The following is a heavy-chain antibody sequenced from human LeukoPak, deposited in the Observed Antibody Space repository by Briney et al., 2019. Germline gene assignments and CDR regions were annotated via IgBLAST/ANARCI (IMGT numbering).Heavy chain of an antibody. CDR1: GYTFTSYY. CDR2: INPSGGST. Sequence: GASVKVSCKASGYTFTSYYMHWVRQAPGQGLEWMGIINPSGGSTSYAQKFQGRVTMTRDTSTSTVYMELSSLRSEDTAVYYCARDGEAGLWFGIRGLYYFDYWGQGTLVTVSS. D-gene: IGHD3-10*01. CDR3: ARDGEAGLWFGIRGLYYFDY. J-gene: IGHJ4*02. V-gene: IGHV1-46*01.